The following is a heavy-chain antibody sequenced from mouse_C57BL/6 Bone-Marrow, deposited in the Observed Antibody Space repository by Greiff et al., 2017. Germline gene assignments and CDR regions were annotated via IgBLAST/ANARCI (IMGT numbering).Heavy chain of an antibody. CDR3: AKASNYAGASMDY. Sequence: VKVVESGPGLVQPSQSLSITCTVSGFSLTSYGVHWVRQSPGKGLEWLGVIWRGGSTDYNAAFMSRLSITKDNSKSQVFFKMNSLQADDTAIYYCAKASNYAGASMDYWGQGTSVTVSS. D-gene: IGHD2-5*01. J-gene: IGHJ4*01. CDR1: GFSLTSYG. CDR2: IWRGGST. V-gene: IGHV2-5*01.